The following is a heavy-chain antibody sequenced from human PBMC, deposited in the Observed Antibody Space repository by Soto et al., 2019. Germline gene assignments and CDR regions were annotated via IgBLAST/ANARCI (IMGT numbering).Heavy chain of an antibody. CDR3: ALGWGYYETYYYYYGMDV. J-gene: IGHJ6*02. D-gene: IGHD3-22*01. V-gene: IGHV4-59*01. Sequence: PSETLSLTCNVSGASMSSYYWSWVRQPPGKGLEWIGYIFHSGSSNYSPSLKSRVTISVDTSKNQFSLKLSSVTAADTAVYYCALGWGYYETYYYYYGMDVWGQGTTVTVSS. CDR2: IFHSGSS. CDR1: GASMSSYY.